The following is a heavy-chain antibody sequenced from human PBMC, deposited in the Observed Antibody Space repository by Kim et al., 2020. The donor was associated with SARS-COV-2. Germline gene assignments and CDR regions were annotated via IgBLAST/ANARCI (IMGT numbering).Heavy chain of an antibody. J-gene: IGHJ4*02. CDR1: GGSISSGGYY. CDR2: IYYSGST. Sequence: SETLSLTCTVSGGSISSGGYYWSWIRQHPGKCLEWIGYIYYSGSTYYNPSLKSRVTISVDTSKNQFSLKLSSVTAADTAVYYCARGSELVWKPHYFDYWGQGTLVTVSS. D-gene: IGHD6-6*01. CDR3: ARGSELVWKPHYFDY. V-gene: IGHV4-31*03.